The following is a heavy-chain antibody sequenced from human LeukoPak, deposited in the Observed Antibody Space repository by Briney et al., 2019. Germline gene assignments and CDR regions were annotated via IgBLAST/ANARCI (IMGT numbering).Heavy chain of an antibody. CDR2: ISGSGGST. V-gene: IGHV3-23*01. CDR1: GFTISSYA. CDR3: ANRYFDY. J-gene: IGHJ4*02. D-gene: IGHD3-9*01. Sequence: GGYLSLSCAASGFTISSYALSWVRQPPGKGLEWVSAISGSGGSTYYADSVKGRFTISRDNSKNTLYLQMNSLRAEDTAVYYCANRYFDYWGQGTLVTVSS.